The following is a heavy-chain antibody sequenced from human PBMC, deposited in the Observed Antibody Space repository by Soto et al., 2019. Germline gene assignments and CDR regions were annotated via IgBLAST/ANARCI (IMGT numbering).Heavy chain of an antibody. CDR3: AEKAYYYDSSGYAPFDY. Sequence: QVQLVQSGAAVKKPGSSVKVSCKASGGTFSSYAISWVRQAPGQGLEWMGGIIPIFGTANYAQKFQGRVTITADESTSTAYMELSSLRSEDTAVYYCAEKAYYYDSSGYAPFDYWGQGTLVTVSS. D-gene: IGHD3-22*01. V-gene: IGHV1-69*12. CDR2: IIPIFGTA. J-gene: IGHJ4*02. CDR1: GGTFSSYA.